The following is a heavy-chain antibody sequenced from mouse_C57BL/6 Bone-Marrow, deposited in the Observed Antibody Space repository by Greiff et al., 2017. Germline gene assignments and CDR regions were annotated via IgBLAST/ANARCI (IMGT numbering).Heavy chain of an antibody. J-gene: IGHJ2*01. V-gene: IGHV14-3*01. CDR3: VGSSSYFHFDY. Sequence: EVQLVESVAELVRPGASVKLSSTASGFNIKNTYMHWVKQRPEQGLEWIGRIDPANGNTKYAPKFQGKATITADTSSNTAYLQLSSLTSEDTAIYYCVGSSSYFHFDYWGQGTTLTVSS. D-gene: IGHD1-1*01. CDR2: IDPANGNT. CDR1: GFNIKNTY.